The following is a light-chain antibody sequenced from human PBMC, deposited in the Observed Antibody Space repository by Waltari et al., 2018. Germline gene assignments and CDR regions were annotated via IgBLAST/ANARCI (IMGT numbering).Light chain of an antibody. J-gene: IGKJ4*01. Sequence: DIQMTQSPSTLSASVGDRVTITCRASQSIRSWLAWYQQKPGKAPKLLIYKASSLESGVPSRFSGSGSETEFTLTISSLQPDDFATYYCQQYKSYPLTFGGGTKVEIK. V-gene: IGKV1-5*03. CDR2: KAS. CDR3: QQYKSYPLT. CDR1: QSIRSW.